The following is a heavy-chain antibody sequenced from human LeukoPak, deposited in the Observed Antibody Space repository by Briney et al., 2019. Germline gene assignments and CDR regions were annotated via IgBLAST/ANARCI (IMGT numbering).Heavy chain of an antibody. V-gene: IGHV3-23*01. J-gene: IGHJ4*02. CDR1: GFAFSSQA. CDR2: ISDSGDIT. Sequence: GGSLRLSCAASGFAFSSQAMGWVRQAPGKGLEWVSVISDSGDITYYADSVKGRFTISRDNSKNTLFLQMNSLRGEDTAVYYCAKELMGFDYWGQGTLVTVSS. D-gene: IGHD2-8*01. CDR3: AKELMGFDY.